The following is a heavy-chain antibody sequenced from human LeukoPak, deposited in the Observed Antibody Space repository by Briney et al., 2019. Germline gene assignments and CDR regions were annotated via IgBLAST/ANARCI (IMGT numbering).Heavy chain of an antibody. Sequence: PGKSLSPSCEASGFTFAHYALHWARQAPGKGLEWLTVISDDGTNTYYADSVRGRFTISRDNSRDTLDLQMNSLRTEDTAVYFCARELLSPQGAFDSCGQKALVTVSS. CDR1: GFTFAHYA. D-gene: IGHD3-16*02. CDR2: ISDDGTNT. J-gene: IGHJ4*01. CDR3: ARELLSPQGAFDS. V-gene: IGHV3-30*04.